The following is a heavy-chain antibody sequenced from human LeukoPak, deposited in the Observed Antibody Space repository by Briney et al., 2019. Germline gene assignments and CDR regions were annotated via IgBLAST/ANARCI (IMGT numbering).Heavy chain of an antibody. Sequence: SETLSLTCTVSGASISSGDYYWSWIRQPPGKGLEWIGYIDDSGNTNYNPSLKSQVTISVDKSKNQFSLKLSFVTAADTAMYYCARSDYHNSGSHTVFDAFDIWGQGTRVTVSS. CDR3: ARSDYHNSGSHTVFDAFDI. CDR1: GASISSGDYY. CDR2: IDDSGNT. D-gene: IGHD3-10*01. V-gene: IGHV4-61*08. J-gene: IGHJ3*02.